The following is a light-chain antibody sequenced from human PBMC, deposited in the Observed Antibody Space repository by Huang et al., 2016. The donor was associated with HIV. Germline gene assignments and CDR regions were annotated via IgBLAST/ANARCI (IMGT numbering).Light chain of an antibody. CDR2: NAF. J-gene: IGKJ1*01. Sequence: EIVLTQSPGTLSLSPGERATLSCRASQTVSSSNLAWFQQKAGQAPRLLIYNAFRRATGIPERFSGSGSGTDFTLTISRLEPEDFAVYYCQQYGTSPRTFGQGTKLDIK. V-gene: IGKV3-20*01. CDR3: QQYGTSPRT. CDR1: QTVSSSN.